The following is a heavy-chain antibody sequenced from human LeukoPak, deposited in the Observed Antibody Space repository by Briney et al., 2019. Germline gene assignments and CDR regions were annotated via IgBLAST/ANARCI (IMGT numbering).Heavy chain of an antibody. Sequence: PGGCLRLSCVASGFTFSGYSMNWVRQAPGKGLEWVSLITTTSSYRYYADSVTCRFTISRDNAKTSLYLQMNSLRAEDTAVYYCARVLTGYSYYYYYYMDVRGKGTTVTVS. V-gene: IGHV3-21*01. CDR2: ITTTSSYR. CDR3: ARVLTGYSYYYYYYMDV. J-gene: IGHJ6*03. D-gene: IGHD3-9*01. CDR1: GFTFSGYS.